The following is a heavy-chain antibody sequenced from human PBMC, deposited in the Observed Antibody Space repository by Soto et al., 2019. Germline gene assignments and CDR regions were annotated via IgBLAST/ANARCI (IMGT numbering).Heavy chain of an antibody. V-gene: IGHV1-46*01. Sequence: ASVKVSCKASGSTFTSYYMHWVRQAPGQGLEWMGIINPGGGSTNYAQKFQGRVTMTRDTSTRTVYMELSSLRSEDTAVYYCASGVPDYWGQGTLVTVSS. CDR2: INPGGGST. CDR3: ASGVPDY. J-gene: IGHJ4*02. CDR1: GSTFTSYY. D-gene: IGHD3-10*01.